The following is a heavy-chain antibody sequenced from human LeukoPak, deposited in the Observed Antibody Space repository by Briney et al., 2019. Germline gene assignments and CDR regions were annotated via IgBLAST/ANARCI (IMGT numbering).Heavy chain of an antibody. D-gene: IGHD2-21*02. CDR1: GFTFKNYG. Sequence: PGGSLRLSCGASGFTFKNYGMNWVRQAPGKGLEWVSTINTSGGRTYYADSVKGRFTISRDNSKNTLYLQMNSLRAEDTAVYYCARREDCGGDCPYYFAYWGQGTLVTVSS. J-gene: IGHJ4*02. CDR3: ARREDCGGDCPYYFAY. CDR2: INTSGGRT. V-gene: IGHV3-23*01.